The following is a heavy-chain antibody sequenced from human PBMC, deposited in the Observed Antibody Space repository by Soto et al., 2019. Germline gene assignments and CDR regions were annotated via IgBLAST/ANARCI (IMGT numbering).Heavy chain of an antibody. CDR2: ITSTSGTI. Sequence: PGGSLRLSCAASGFTFSSYSMNWVRQAPGKGLEWVSYITSTSGTIYYADSVKGRFTIARDNAKNSLYLQMNSLRDDDTAVYYCARWVSGGNGILDYWGQGTVVTVSS. D-gene: IGHD5-12*01. CDR3: ARWVSGGNGILDY. J-gene: IGHJ4*02. V-gene: IGHV3-48*02. CDR1: GFTFSSYS.